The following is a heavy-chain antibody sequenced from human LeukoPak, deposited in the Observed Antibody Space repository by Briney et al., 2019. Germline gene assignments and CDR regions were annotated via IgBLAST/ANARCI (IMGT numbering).Heavy chain of an antibody. CDR2: TYYRSKWYN. J-gene: IGHJ3*02. CDR3: ARDSGGSRVVVIIGAYAFDI. D-gene: IGHD3-22*01. CDR1: GDSVSSNSAA. V-gene: IGHV6-1*01. Sequence: SQTLSLTCAISGDSVSSNSAAWNWIRQSPSRGLEWLGRTYYRSKWYNDYAVSVKSRITINPDTSKNQFSLQLNSVTPEDTAVYYCARDSGGSRVVVIIGAYAFDIWGQGTMVTVSS.